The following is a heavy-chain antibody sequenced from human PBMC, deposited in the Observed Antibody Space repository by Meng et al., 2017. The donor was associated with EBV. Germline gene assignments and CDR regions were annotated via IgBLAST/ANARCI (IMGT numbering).Heavy chain of an antibody. D-gene: IGHD6-13*01. CDR2: INPNSGGT. J-gene: IGHJ5*02. Sequence: QVLPVQSGAEVKKPGASGKVSCKASGYTFTGYYMHWVRQAPGQGLEWMGRINPNSGGTNYAQKFQGRVTMTRDTSISTAYMELSRLRSDDTAVYYCAKGADLAAAGTFWFDPWGQGTLVTVSS. V-gene: IGHV1-2*06. CDR1: GYTFTGYY. CDR3: AKGADLAAAGTFWFDP.